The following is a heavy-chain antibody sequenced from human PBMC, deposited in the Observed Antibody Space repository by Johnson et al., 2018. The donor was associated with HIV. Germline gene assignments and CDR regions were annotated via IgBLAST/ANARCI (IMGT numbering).Heavy chain of an antibody. CDR3: TTSTGWLRPTYAFDI. V-gene: IGHV3-43*01. J-gene: IGHJ3*02. CDR1: GFTFDDYA. D-gene: IGHD5-24*01. Sequence: VQLMESGGGVVQPGGSLRLSCAASGFTFDDYAMHWVRQAPGKGLEWVSVIRWDGGSTYYADSVKGRFTISTDNSKNTLYLQMNSLKTEDTAVYYCTTSTGWLRPTYAFDIWGQGTMVTVSS. CDR2: IRWDGGST.